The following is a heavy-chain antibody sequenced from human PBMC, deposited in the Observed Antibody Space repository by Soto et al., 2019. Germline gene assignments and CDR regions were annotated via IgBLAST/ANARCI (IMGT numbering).Heavy chain of an antibody. CDR3: ARGHDFWSGYYPWAFDI. D-gene: IGHD3-3*01. CDR2: IYYSGST. V-gene: IGHV4-59*01. J-gene: IGHJ3*02. Sequence: PSETLSLTCTVSGGSISSYYWSWIRQPPGKGLEWIGYIYYSGSTNYNPSLKGRVTMTTDTSTSTAYMELRSLRSDDTAVYYCARGHDFWSGYYPWAFDIWGQGTMVTVSS. CDR1: GGSISSYY.